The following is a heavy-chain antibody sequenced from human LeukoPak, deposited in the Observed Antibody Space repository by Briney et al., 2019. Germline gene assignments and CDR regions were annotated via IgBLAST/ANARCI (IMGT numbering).Heavy chain of an antibody. D-gene: IGHD2-2*01. CDR3: ARDGYCSSTSCSDY. V-gene: IGHV4-34*01. CDR1: GGSFCDYY. CDR2: INHSGST. J-gene: IGHJ4*02. Sequence: KPSETLSLTCAVYGGSFCDYYWSWIRQPPGKGLEWIGEINHSGSTNYNPSLKSRVTISVDTSMKQLSLKLSSVTAADTAVYYCARDGYCSSTSCSDYWGQGTLVTVSS.